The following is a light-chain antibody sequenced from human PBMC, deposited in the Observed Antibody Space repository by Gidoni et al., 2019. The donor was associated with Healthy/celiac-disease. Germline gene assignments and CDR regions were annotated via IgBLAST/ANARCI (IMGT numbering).Light chain of an antibody. V-gene: IGKV3-15*01. CDR1: QSVSDN. CDR2: EAS. Sequence: EIVMTQSPATLSVSPGESATLSCRASQSVSDNFAWYQQKPGQAPRALIYEASTRATGVPARFSGSGSGTDFTLTISSLQPEDFAVYYCQQYNSWPRTFGQGTKVEIK. CDR3: QQYNSWPRT. J-gene: IGKJ1*01.